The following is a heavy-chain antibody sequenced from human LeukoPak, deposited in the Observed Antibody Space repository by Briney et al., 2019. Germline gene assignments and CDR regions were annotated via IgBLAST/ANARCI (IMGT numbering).Heavy chain of an antibody. Sequence: SETLSLTCAVYGGSFSGYYWSRIRQPPGKGLEWIGEINHSGSTSYNPSLKSRVTISVDTSKNQFSLKLSSVTAADTAVYYCARMRTNRAKYYYYYMDVWGKGTTVTVSS. V-gene: IGHV4-34*01. CDR2: INHSGST. CDR3: ARMRTNRAKYYYYYMDV. D-gene: IGHD1-14*01. CDR1: GGSFSGYY. J-gene: IGHJ6*03.